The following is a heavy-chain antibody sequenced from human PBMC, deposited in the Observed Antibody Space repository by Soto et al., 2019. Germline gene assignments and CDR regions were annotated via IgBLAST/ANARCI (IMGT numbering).Heavy chain of an antibody. CDR2: INPNSGGT. CDR1: GDTFTAYY. CDR3: ARDLGNSPYQSRSWFDP. D-gene: IGHD7-27*01. V-gene: IGHV1-2*02. J-gene: IGHJ5*02. Sequence: ASVKVSCKAFGDTFTAYYMHWVRQAPGQGLEWMGWINPNSGGTTYAQNFRGRVTMTCDTAISTAYLELSSLTSNDTAVYYCARDLGNSPYQSRSWFDPWGQGTLVTVSS.